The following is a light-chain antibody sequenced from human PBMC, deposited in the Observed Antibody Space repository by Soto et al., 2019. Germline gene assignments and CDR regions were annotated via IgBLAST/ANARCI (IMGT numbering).Light chain of an antibody. Sequence: EIVLTQSPGTLSLSPGERATLSCRASQSVSSSYLAWYQQKPGQAPRLLIYCASSRATGIQDRFSGSGSGTDFTLTISRLEPEDFAVYYCQQYGSSPRTFGQGTKLEIK. CDR2: CAS. CDR3: QQYGSSPRT. V-gene: IGKV3-20*01. CDR1: QSVSSSY. J-gene: IGKJ2*01.